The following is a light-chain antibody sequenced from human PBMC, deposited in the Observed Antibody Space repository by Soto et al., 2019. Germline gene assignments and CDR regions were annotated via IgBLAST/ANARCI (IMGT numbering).Light chain of an antibody. J-gene: IGKJ2*01. Sequence: DIQMTQSPSTLSASVGDRVTITCRASQSISTWLAWYQQKPGKAPKLLIYDASSLESGVPSRFSGSGSGTEFTLTISSLQPDDFATYYCQQYNFYFYTFGQGTKLEIK. CDR1: QSISTW. CDR3: QQYNFYFYT. CDR2: DAS. V-gene: IGKV1-5*01.